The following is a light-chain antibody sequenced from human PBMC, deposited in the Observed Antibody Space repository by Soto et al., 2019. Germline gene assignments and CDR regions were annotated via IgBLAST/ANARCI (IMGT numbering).Light chain of an antibody. CDR1: SSDVGGYNY. V-gene: IGLV2-14*01. Sequence: QSALTQPASVSGSPGQSITISCTGTSSDVGGYNYVSWYQQHPGKAPKLMIYEVNNRPSGVSHRFSGSKSGNTASLTISGLQAEDEADYYCSSYTGSNTLVFGGGTKVTVL. CDR2: EVN. J-gene: IGLJ3*02. CDR3: SSYTGSNTLV.